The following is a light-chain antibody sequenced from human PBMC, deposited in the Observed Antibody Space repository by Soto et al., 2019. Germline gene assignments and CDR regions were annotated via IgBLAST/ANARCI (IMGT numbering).Light chain of an antibody. Sequence: EIVMTQSPGTLSLSPGEGATLSCRASQSVSSSYIAWYQQRPGQTPSLIIYGESTRATGIPDRFSGSGSGTHLTLTISRLEPGDFAVYYCQNFGGTTFTFGQGTRLEIK. CDR1: QSVSSSY. V-gene: IGKV3-20*01. CDR2: GES. J-gene: IGKJ5*01. CDR3: QNFGGTTFT.